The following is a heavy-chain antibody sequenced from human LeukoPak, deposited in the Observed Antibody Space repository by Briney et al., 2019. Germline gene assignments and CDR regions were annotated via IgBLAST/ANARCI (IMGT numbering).Heavy chain of an antibody. D-gene: IGHD3-16*02. V-gene: IGHV4-59*05. CDR2: IYYSGST. J-gene: IGHJ4*02. Sequence: SETLSLTCTVSGGSISTYYWTWIRQPPGKGLEWIGSIYYSGSTYYNPSLKSRVTISVDTSKNQFSLKLCSVTAADTAVYYRARVMITFGGVIVFFDYWGQGTLVTVSS. CDR3: ARVMITFGGVIVFFDY. CDR1: GGSISTYY.